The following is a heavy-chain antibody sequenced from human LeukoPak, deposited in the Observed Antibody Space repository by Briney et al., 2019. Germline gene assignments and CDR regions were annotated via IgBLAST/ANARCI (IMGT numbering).Heavy chain of an antibody. CDR2: IDPSDSYT. CDR3: ARESHSGTYHVAY. Sequence: GESLRISCKGSGNSFTNYWITWVRQMPGKGLEWMGTIDPSDSYTNYSPSFQGHVTISADKSISTAYLQWSSLKASNTAIYYCARESHSGTYHVAYWGQGTLVTVSS. CDR1: GNSFTNYW. D-gene: IGHD1-26*01. V-gene: IGHV5-10-1*01. J-gene: IGHJ4*02.